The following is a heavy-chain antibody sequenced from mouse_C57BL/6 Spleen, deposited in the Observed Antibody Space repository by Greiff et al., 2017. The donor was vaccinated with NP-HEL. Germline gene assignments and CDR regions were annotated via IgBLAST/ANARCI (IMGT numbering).Heavy chain of an antibody. D-gene: IGHD2-3*01. V-gene: IGHV1-52*01. CDR2: IDPSDSET. Sequence: VQLQQPGAELVRPGSSVKLSCKASGYTFTSYWMHWVKQRPIQGLEWIGNIDPSDSETHYNQKFKDKATLTVDKSSSTAYMQLSSLTSEDSAVYYCARGDDGYSHFDYWGQGTTLTVSS. CDR3: ARGDDGYSHFDY. CDR1: GYTFTSYW. J-gene: IGHJ2*01.